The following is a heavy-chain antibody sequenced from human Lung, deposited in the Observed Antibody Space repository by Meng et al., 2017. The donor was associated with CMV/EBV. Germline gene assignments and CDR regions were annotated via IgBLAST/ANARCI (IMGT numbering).Heavy chain of an antibody. Sequence: SVXVSXKASGGTFSSYAISWVRQAPGQGLEWMGGIIPILGIANYAQKFQGRVTITADKSTSTAYMELSSLRSEDTAVYYCARDYCSSTSCNRRITGTTPSSDYYYGMDVWXQGTXVTVSS. CDR3: ARDYCSSTSCNRRITGTTPSSDYYYGMDV. CDR2: IIPILGIA. V-gene: IGHV1-69*10. D-gene: IGHD2-2*01. J-gene: IGHJ6*02. CDR1: GGTFSSYA.